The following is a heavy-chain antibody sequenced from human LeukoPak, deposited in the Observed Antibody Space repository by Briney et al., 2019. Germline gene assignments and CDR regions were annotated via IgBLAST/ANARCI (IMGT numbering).Heavy chain of an antibody. CDR1: GGSISSSSFY. CDR3: ARMIYYFDY. Sequence: SETLSLTCTVSGGSISSSSFYWGWIRQTPGKGLEWIGSIYYSGSTYYTPSLKRRVTISVDTSKNHFSLKLSSVTAADTAVYYCARMIYYFDYWGQGTLVTVSS. V-gene: IGHV4-39*02. CDR2: IYYSGST. J-gene: IGHJ4*02. D-gene: IGHD3/OR15-3a*01.